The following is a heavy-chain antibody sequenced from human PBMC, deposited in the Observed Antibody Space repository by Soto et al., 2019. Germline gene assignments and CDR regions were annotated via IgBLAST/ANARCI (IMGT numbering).Heavy chain of an antibody. V-gene: IGHV1-46*03. CDR3: ARESYYYDSSGTYYFDY. Sequence: GASVKVSCKASGYTFTSYYMHWVRQAPGQGLEWMGIINPSGGSTSYAQKFQGRVTMTRDTSTSTVYMELSSLRSEDTAVYYCARESYYYDSSGTYYFDYWGQGTLVTVSS. D-gene: IGHD3-22*01. J-gene: IGHJ4*02. CDR1: GYTFTSYY. CDR2: INPSGGST.